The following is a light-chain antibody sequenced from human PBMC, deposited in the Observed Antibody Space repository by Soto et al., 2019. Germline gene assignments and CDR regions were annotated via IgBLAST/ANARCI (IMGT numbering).Light chain of an antibody. Sequence: DIQMTQSPSSLSASVGDRITITCQASQDISNYLNWYQQMPGKAPKLLIYDASNLETGVPSRFSGSGSGTDFTFTNSNLQPEDIATYYCQQYDNLPITFGQGTRLESK. V-gene: IGKV1-33*01. CDR1: QDISNY. CDR3: QQYDNLPIT. J-gene: IGKJ5*01. CDR2: DAS.